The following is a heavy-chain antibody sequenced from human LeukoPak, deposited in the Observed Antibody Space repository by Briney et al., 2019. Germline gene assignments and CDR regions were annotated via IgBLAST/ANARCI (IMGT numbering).Heavy chain of an antibody. J-gene: IGHJ4*02. CDR2: MSPDSGNT. CDR3: VRTPPNWGADY. D-gene: IGHD7-27*01. V-gene: IGHV1-8*01. CDR1: GYTFTSYD. Sequence: ASVKVSCKASGYTFTSYDINWVRQATGQGLEWMGWMSPDSGNTGYAQKFQGRVTMTRNTAISTAYMELSSLRSEDTAVYFCVRTPPNWGADYWGQGTLVTVSS.